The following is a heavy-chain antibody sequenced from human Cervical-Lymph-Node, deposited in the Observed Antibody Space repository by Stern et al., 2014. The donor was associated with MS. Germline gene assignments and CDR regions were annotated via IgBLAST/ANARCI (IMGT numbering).Heavy chain of an antibody. CDR3: AHRRLGYSSSSGPTYFDY. CDR2: IYWNDDK. D-gene: IGHD6-6*01. CDR1: GFSLSTSGVG. J-gene: IGHJ4*02. V-gene: IGHV2-5*01. Sequence: QVPLRESGPTLVKPTQTLTLTCTFSGFSLSTSGVGVGWIRQPPGKALEWLALIYWNDDKRYSPSLKSRLTITKDTSKNQVVLTMTNMDPVDTATYYCAHRRLGYSSSSGPTYFDYWGQGTLVTVSS.